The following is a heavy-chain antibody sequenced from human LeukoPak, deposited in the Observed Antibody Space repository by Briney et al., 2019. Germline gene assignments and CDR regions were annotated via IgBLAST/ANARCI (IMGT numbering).Heavy chain of an antibody. CDR3: ARDQSFGDYDY. Sequence: GGSLRLPGVASGFIFSNYSMNWVRQAPGKGLEWVSCISSSSSYTYYGDSVKGRFTISRDNAKNSLYLQMNSLRAEDTAVYYCARDQSFGDYDYWGQGALVTVSS. V-gene: IGHV3-21*01. D-gene: IGHD4-17*01. CDR1: GFIFSNYS. CDR2: ISSSSSYT. J-gene: IGHJ4*02.